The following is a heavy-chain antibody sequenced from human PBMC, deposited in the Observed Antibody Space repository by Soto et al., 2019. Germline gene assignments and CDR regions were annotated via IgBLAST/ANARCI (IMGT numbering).Heavy chain of an antibody. V-gene: IGHV4-59*01. D-gene: IGHD2-21*02. CDR3: ARDLWGYCGADCYPLDV. Sequence: PSETLSLTCTVSGGSISRYDWSWIRQPPGKGLEWIGYMYNTGSTIYNPSLKSRVTISVDTSKNQFSLKLNSVTAADTAVYYCARDLWGYCGADCYPLDVWGQGTTVTVSS. CDR1: GGSISRYD. J-gene: IGHJ6*02. CDR2: MYNTGST.